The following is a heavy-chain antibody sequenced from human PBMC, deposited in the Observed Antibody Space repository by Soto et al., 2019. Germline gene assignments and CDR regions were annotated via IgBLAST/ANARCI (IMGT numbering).Heavy chain of an antibody. CDR3: AKDFIKGVVVLAATDY. CDR2: ISGSGGST. Sequence: EVQLLESGGGLVQPGGSLRLSCAASGFTFSSYAMSWVRQAPGKGLEWVSAISGSGGSTYYADSVKGRFTISRDNSKNTLYLQMNSLRAEDTAVYYCAKDFIKGVVVLAATDYWGQGTLVTVSS. J-gene: IGHJ4*02. V-gene: IGHV3-23*01. D-gene: IGHD2-15*01. CDR1: GFTFSSYA.